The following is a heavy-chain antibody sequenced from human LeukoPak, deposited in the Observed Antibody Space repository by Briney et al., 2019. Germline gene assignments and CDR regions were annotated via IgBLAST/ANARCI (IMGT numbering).Heavy chain of an antibody. CDR3: ARDQSAAKYYYYGMDV. J-gene: IGHJ6*02. D-gene: IGHD2-2*01. Sequence: SSETLSLTCAVYGGSFSGYYWSWIRQPPGKGLEWIGEINHSGSTNYNPSLKSRVTISVDTSKNQFSLKLSSVTAADTAVYYCARDQSAAKYYYYGMDVWGQGTTVTVSS. CDR1: GGSFSGYY. CDR2: INHSGST. V-gene: IGHV4-34*09.